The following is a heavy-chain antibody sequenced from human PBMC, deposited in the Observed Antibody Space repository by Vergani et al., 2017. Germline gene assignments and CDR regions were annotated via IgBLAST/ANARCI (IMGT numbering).Heavy chain of an antibody. CDR2: IIPIFGTT. D-gene: IGHD3-10*01. Sequence: QGQLAQSGAEVKKPGSSVKVSCKASGGTFSSNSISWVRQAPGQGLEWMGRIIPIFGTTSYAQKFQGRVTILADESTSTAYMELSSLRSEDSAVYYCARDMVRGVIPLNYGMDVWGQGTTVTVSS. J-gene: IGHJ6*02. CDR1: GGTFSSNS. CDR3: ARDMVRGVIPLNYGMDV. V-gene: IGHV1-69*13.